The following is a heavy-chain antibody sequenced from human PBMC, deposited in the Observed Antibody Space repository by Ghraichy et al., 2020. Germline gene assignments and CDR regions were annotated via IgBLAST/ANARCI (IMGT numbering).Heavy chain of an antibody. D-gene: IGHD3-22*01. CDR2: INHSGST. V-gene: IGHV4-34*01. CDR1: GGSFSGYY. J-gene: IGHJ6*02. Sequence: GSLRLSCAVYGGSFSGYYWSWIRQPPGKGLEWIGEINHSGSTNYNPSLKSRVTISVDTSKNQFSLKLSSVTAADTAVYYCASRPRGGYSSPYYYYYGMDVWGQGTTVTVSS. CDR3: ASRPRGGYSSPYYYYYGMDV.